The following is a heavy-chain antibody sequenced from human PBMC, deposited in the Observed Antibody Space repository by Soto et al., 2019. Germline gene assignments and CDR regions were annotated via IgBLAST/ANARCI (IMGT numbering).Heavy chain of an antibody. D-gene: IGHD3-3*01. CDR3: ARELEGQIRFLEWLSPDYYYGMDV. CDR2: IWYDGSNK. V-gene: IGHV3-33*01. CDR1: GFTFSSYG. J-gene: IGHJ6*02. Sequence: PGGSLRLSCAASGFTFSSYGMHWVRQAPGKGLEWVAVIWYDGSNKYYADSVKGRFTISRDNSKNTLYLQMNSLRAEDTAVYYCARELEGQIRFLEWLSPDYYYGMDVWGPGTTVTVSS.